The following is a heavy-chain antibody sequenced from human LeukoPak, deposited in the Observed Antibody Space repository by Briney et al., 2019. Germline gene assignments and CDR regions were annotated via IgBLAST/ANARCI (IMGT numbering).Heavy chain of an antibody. Sequence: SETLSLTCTVSGGSISSSSYYWGWIRQPPGKGLECIGSIYYSGSTYYNPSLKSRVTISVDTSKNQFSLGLSYVTAADTAFYYCARHVRYGDYEVWGQGTMVTVSS. J-gene: IGHJ3*01. D-gene: IGHD4-17*01. CDR2: IYYSGST. V-gene: IGHV4-39*01. CDR3: ARHVRYGDYEV. CDR1: GGSISSSSYY.